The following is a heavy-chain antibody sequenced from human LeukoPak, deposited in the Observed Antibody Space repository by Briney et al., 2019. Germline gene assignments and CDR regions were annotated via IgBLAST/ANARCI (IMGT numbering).Heavy chain of an antibody. V-gene: IGHV3-20*01. CDR3: ARTGPSPKGSNYYYYYMDV. CDR2: INWNGGST. J-gene: IGHJ6*03. CDR1: GFTFDDYG. Sequence: GGSLRLSCAASGFTFDDYGMSWVRQAPGKGLEWVSGINWNGGSTGYADSVKGRFTISRDNAKNSLYLQMNSLRAEDTALYHCARTGPSPKGSNYYYYYMDVWGKGTTVTVSS.